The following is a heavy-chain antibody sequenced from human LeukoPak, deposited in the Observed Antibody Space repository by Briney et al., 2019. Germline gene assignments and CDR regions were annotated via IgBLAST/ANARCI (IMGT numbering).Heavy chain of an antibody. J-gene: IGHJ4*02. CDR2: MNPNSGNT. CDR1: GYTFTSYD. Sequence: ASVKVSCKASGYTFTSYDINWVRQATGQGLEWMGWMNPNSGNTGYAQKFQGRLTVTRNTSINTAYMELSSLRSEDMAVYYCARGYYGSGSYYTFDYWGPGTLVTVSS. D-gene: IGHD3-10*01. V-gene: IGHV1-8*01. CDR3: ARGYYGSGSYYTFDY.